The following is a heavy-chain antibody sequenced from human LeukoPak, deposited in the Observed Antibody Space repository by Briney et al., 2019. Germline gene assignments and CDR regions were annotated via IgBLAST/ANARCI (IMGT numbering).Heavy chain of an antibody. V-gene: IGHV1-69*04. J-gene: IGHJ6*02. CDR1: GGTFSSYA. CDR2: IIPILGIA. CDR3: ARSGHRKNYYYYYGMDV. D-gene: IGHD5-12*01. Sequence: ASVKVSCKASGGTFSSYASSWVRQAPGQGLEWMGRIIPILGIANYAQKFQGRVTITADKSTSTAYMELSSLRSEDTAVYYCARSGHRKNYYYYYGMDVWGQGTTVTVSS.